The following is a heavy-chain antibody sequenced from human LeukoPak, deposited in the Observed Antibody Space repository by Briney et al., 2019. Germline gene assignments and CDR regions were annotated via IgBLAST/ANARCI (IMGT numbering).Heavy chain of an antibody. V-gene: IGHV5-51*01. J-gene: IGHJ5*02. CDR1: GYTFKNYW. CDR3: VRGGDERVINWFDP. CDR2: IYVDDYGT. Sequence: GESLKISCKGFGYTFKNYWIGWVRQMPGKGLEWMGMIYVDDYGTRYSPSFQGQVSISADKSITTAYLQWSSLKASDTAMYYCVRGGDERVINWFDPWGQGTLVTVSS. D-gene: IGHD2-21*01.